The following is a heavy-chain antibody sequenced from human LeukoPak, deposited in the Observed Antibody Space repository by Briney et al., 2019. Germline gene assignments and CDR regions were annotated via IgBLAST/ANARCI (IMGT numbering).Heavy chain of an antibody. CDR2: IYWDDDK. Sequence: ESGPTLVKPTQTLTLTCTFSGFSLSTSGVNMGWIRQPPGKALEWLALIYWDDDKRYSPSLKSRLTITKDTSKNQVVLTMTNMDPVDTATYYCSHRSKYTYGRTFDYWGQGTLVTVSS. CDR3: SHRSKYTYGRTFDY. D-gene: IGHD5-18*01. V-gene: IGHV2-5*02. J-gene: IGHJ4*02. CDR1: GFSLSTSGVN.